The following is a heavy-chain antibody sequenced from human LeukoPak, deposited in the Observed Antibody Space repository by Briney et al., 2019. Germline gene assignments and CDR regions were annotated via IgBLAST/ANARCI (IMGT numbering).Heavy chain of an antibody. CDR1: GGSISSSSYY. D-gene: IGHD3-10*01. CDR3: ARITMVRGVIILHKALDP. Sequence: SETLSLTCTVSGGSISSSSYYWGWIRQPPGKGLEWIGSIYYSGSTYYNPSLKSRVTISVDTSKNQFSLKLSSVTAADTAVYYCARITMVRGVIILHKALDPWGQGTLVTVSS. CDR2: IYYSGST. V-gene: IGHV4-39*01. J-gene: IGHJ5*02.